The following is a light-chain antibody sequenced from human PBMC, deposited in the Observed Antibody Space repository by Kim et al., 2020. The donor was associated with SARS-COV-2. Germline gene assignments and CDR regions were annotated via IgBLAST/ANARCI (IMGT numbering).Light chain of an antibody. V-gene: IGLV6-57*02. CDR1: SDNIASKN. CDR2: ESN. Sequence: KTVSITGTGQSDNIASKNVQWYQQRPGSAPPTLIYESNYRPSGVPSRFSGSIDRASNSVSLTNSGLQIEDEADYYWQSCDSSNQVVFGGGTQLTVL. J-gene: IGLJ2*01. CDR3: QSCDSSNQVV.